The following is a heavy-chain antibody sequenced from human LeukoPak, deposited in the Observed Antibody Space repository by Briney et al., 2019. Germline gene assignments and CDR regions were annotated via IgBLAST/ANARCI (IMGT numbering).Heavy chain of an antibody. J-gene: IGHJ6*02. CDR2: IIPIFGTA. V-gene: IGHV1-69*13. CDR3: ALRQLRNYYYYGMDV. D-gene: IGHD3-10*01. CDR1: GGTFSSYA. Sequence: SVKVSCKASGGTFSSYAISWVRQAPGQGLEWMGGIIPIFGTANYAQKLQGRVTITADESTSTAYMELSSLRSEDTAVYYCALRQLRNYYYYGMDVWGQGTTVTVSS.